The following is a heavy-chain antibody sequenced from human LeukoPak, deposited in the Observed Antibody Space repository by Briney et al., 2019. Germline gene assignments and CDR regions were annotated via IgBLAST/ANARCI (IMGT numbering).Heavy chain of an antibody. CDR3: ARHGPRGEAGRLGYFYS. Sequence: PSETLSLTCTVSGGSISSYYWSWIRQPPGKGLEWIGYIFYSGSTNYNPSLKSRVTISTDTSKNQFSLKLTSVTAADTAVYYCARHGPRGEAGRLGYFYSWGQGTLVTVSS. CDR1: GGSISSYY. CDR2: IFYSGST. V-gene: IGHV4-59*08. D-gene: IGHD6-6*01. J-gene: IGHJ4*02.